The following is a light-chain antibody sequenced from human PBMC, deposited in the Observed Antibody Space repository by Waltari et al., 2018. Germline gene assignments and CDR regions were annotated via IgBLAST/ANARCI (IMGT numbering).Light chain of an antibody. J-gene: IGKJ4*01. Sequence: EIVLTQSPGTLSLSPGERATLSCRASQSVSSYYFAWYQHKLGQAPRLVIYAASSRAAGIPDRFSGSGSGTDFTLTISGLEPEDFAVYYCQQYGTSPPLTFGGGTKVEIK. CDR3: QQYGTSPPLT. CDR2: AAS. V-gene: IGKV3-20*01. CDR1: QSVSSYY.